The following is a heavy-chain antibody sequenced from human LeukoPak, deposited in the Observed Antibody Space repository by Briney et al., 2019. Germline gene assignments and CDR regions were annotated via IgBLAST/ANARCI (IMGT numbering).Heavy chain of an antibody. CDR2: IIPILGIA. Sequence: GASVKVSCKASGYTFTSYDISWVRQAPGQGLEWMGRIIPILGIANYAQKFQGRVTITADKSTSTAYMELSSLRSEDTAVYYCAGAGGFGELFHYWGQGTLVTVSS. D-gene: IGHD3-10*01. V-gene: IGHV1-69*04. CDR3: AGAGGFGELFHY. J-gene: IGHJ4*02. CDR1: GYTFTSYD.